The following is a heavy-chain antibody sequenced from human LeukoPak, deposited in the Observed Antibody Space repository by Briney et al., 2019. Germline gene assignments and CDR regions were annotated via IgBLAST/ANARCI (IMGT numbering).Heavy chain of an antibody. Sequence: PGGSLRLSCAASGFTFSSYAMNWVRQAPGKGLEWVSAISGGGGRTYYADSVKGRFTISRDNSKNSLYLQMNSLRAEDTALYYCAKDAGITMVRGVIIHWGQGTLVTVSS. CDR2: ISGGGGRT. CDR3: AKDAGITMVRGVIIH. D-gene: IGHD3-10*01. V-gene: IGHV3-23*01. CDR1: GFTFSSYA. J-gene: IGHJ4*02.